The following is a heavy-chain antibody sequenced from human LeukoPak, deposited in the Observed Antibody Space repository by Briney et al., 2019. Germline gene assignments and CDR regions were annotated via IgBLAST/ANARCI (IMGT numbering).Heavy chain of an antibody. CDR2: ISLFFGTA. J-gene: IGHJ6*03. V-gene: IGHV1-69*13. D-gene: IGHD2-15*01. CDR3: ARVVVVAAPPYYYYYYMDL. CDR1: RATVGSYA. Sequence: GALLRLCCSASRATVGSYAITCGRQAAGPALEWWRGISLFFGTAKYAQKFQGRVTITADESTSTAYMELSSLRSEDTAVYYCARVVVVAAPPYYYYYYMDLWGKGTTVTVSS.